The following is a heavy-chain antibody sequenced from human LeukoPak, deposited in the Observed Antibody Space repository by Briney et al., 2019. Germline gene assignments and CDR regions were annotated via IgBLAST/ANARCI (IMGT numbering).Heavy chain of an antibody. J-gene: IGHJ4*02. CDR1: GFTFSSYA. V-gene: IGHV3-64*01. CDR2: ISSNGGST. D-gene: IGHD3-10*01. Sequence: GGSLRLSCAASGFTFSSYAMHWVRQAPGKGLEYVSAISSNGGSTYYANSVKGRFTISRDNSKSTLYLQMGSLRAEDMAVYYCARARDLYGSGSYYISPSDYWGQGTLVTVSS. CDR3: ARARDLYGSGSYYISPSDY.